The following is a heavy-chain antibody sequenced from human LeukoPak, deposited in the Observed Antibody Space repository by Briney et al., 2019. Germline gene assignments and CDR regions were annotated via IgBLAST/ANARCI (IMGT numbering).Heavy chain of an antibody. CDR1: GYTYTSYD. CDR3: ALDSSGYYYGWFDR. D-gene: IGHD3-22*01. J-gene: IGHJ5*02. CDR2: TNPNSANT. Sequence: GASVKVSGKASGYTYTSYDSNWVGRATGQGLEGMGWTNPNSANTGYAQKIKGRVTMTNNTSISTAYLELSSMRSEDTAVYYCALDSSGYYYGWFDRWGQGTLVIVSS. V-gene: IGHV1-8*01.